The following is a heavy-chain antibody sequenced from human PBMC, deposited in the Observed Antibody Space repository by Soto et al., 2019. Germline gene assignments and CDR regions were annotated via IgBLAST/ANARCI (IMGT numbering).Heavy chain of an antibody. D-gene: IGHD6-13*01. J-gene: IGHJ5*02. CDR2: IYYSGST. V-gene: IGHV4-59*01. CDR1: GGSISSYY. CDR3: AIGGAAAARGWFDP. Sequence: SETLSLSCTVSGGSISSYYWSWIRQPPGKGLEWIGYIYYSGSTNYNPSLKSRVTISVDTSKNQFSLKLTSVTAADTAVYYCAIGGAAAARGWFDPWGQGTLVTVSS.